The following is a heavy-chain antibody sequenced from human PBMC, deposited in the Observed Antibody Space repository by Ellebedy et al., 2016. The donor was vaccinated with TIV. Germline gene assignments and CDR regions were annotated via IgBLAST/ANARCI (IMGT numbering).Heavy chain of an antibody. CDR3: ARHVQYGTSGPYYFDY. Sequence: GESLKISCKGSGYTFGSYWITWVRQMPGKGLEWMGRIDPGDSYTNYSPSFQRHVTISADKSVSTAYLQWSSLKASDTAMYYCARHVQYGTSGPYYFDYWGQGTLVTVSS. CDR1: GYTFGSYW. J-gene: IGHJ4*02. D-gene: IGHD2-8*01. CDR2: IDPGDSYT. V-gene: IGHV5-10-1*01.